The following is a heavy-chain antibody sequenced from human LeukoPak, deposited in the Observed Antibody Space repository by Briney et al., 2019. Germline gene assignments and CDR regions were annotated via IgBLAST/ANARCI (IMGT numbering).Heavy chain of an antibody. J-gene: IGHJ3*01. D-gene: IGHD1-26*01. CDR3: ARDKEKGSTSGSSFHL. CDR1: GFTFSFYW. CDR2: IKQDGSEK. Sequence: GGSLRLSCGASGFTFSFYWMTWVRQAPGKGLEWVANIKQDGSEKYYLESVKGRFTISRDNARNSLYLQVNSLRAEDTGVYYCARDKEKGSTSGSSFHLWGQGTMVTVSS. V-gene: IGHV3-7*01.